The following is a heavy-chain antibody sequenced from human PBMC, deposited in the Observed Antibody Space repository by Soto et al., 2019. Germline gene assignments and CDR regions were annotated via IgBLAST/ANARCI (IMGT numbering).Heavy chain of an antibody. CDR3: ARLGIAVAGTYGMAV. CDR2: IYPGDSDT. CDR1: GYSFTSYW. Sequence: EVQLVQSGAEVKKPGESLKISCKGSGYSFTSYWIGWVRQMPGKGLVWMGIIYPGDSDTRYSPSFQGQVTISADKSISTAYLQWSSLKASYTAMYYCARLGIAVAGTYGMAVWGQGTTVTVSS. V-gene: IGHV5-51*01. J-gene: IGHJ6*02. D-gene: IGHD6-19*01.